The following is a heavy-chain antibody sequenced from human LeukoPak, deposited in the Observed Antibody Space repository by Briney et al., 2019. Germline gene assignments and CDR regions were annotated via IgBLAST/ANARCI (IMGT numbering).Heavy chain of an antibody. V-gene: IGHV3-30*18. CDR3: AKDREYSSSPPLDY. Sequence: PGRSLRLSCAASGFTFSSYGMHWVRQAPGKGQEWVAVISYDGSNKYYADSVKGRFTISRDNSKNTLYLQMNSLRAEDTAVYYCAKDREYSSSPPLDYWGQGTLVTVSS. D-gene: IGHD6-6*01. J-gene: IGHJ4*02. CDR1: GFTFSSYG. CDR2: ISYDGSNK.